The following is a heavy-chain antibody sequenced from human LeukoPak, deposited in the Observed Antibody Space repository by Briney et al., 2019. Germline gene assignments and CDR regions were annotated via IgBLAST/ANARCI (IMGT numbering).Heavy chain of an antibody. CDR1: GYSFHNYG. CDR2: ISTHNGDA. D-gene: IGHD6-13*01. CDR3: ARGPGIAPTATAPYFYGMDA. Sequence: ASVKVSCKASGYSFHNYGITWVRQAPGQGIDWMGWISTHNGDAKYAEKVQGRVTVTTYTSTRTAYLELRSLRSDDTAVYYCARGPGIAPTATAPYFYGMDAWGQGTTVTVSS. V-gene: IGHV1-18*01. J-gene: IGHJ6*02.